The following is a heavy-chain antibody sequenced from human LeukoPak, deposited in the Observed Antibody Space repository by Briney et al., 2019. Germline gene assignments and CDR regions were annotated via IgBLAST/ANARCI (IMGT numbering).Heavy chain of an antibody. CDR1: GYTFISYP. V-gene: IGHV1-18*01. D-gene: IGHD2-15*01. Sequence: ASAKVSCKASGYTFISYPITWVRQAPGQGLEWMGWITAYNGYTDYAQMLQGRVTMTTDTSTSTAYMELRSLKSDDTAVYYCARGDCSGGSCYLPEYLQHWGQGTLVTVSS. CDR3: ARGDCSGGSCYLPEYLQH. CDR2: ITAYNGYT. J-gene: IGHJ1*01.